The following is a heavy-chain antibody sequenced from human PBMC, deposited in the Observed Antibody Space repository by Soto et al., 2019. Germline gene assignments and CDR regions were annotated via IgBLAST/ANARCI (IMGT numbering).Heavy chain of an antibody. CDR2: TYYRSKWYN. J-gene: IGHJ4*02. CDR3: AKYREQGSGWHPLGY. V-gene: IGHV6-1*01. Sequence: PSQTLSLTCAISGDSVSSNSAAWNWIRQSPSRGLEWLGRTYYRSKWYNDYAVSVKSRITINPDTSKNTLYLQMNSLRAEDTAVYYCAKYREQGSGWHPLGYWGQGTLVTVSS. CDR1: GDSVSSNSAA. D-gene: IGHD6-19*01.